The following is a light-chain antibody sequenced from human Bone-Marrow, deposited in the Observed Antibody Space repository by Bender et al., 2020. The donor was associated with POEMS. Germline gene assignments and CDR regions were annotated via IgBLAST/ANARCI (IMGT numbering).Light chain of an antibody. Sequence: SYVLTQPPSVSVAPGQTARISCGGNSIGSKSVHWYQQKPGQAPVLVVNDDSDRPSGIPERFSGSNSGNTATLTISRVEAGDEADYYCQMWDSSSDQGLFGGGTKLTVL. CDR2: DDS. J-gene: IGLJ2*01. CDR3: QMWDSSSDQGL. V-gene: IGLV3-21*02. CDR1: SIGSKS.